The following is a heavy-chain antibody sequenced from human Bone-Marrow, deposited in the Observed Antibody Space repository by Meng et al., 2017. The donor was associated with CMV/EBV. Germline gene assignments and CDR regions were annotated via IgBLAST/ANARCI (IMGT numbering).Heavy chain of an antibody. D-gene: IGHD3-22*01. CDR2: IYYSGST. CDR1: GGSISSSSYY. Sequence: QLQLQESGPGLVKPSETLSLTCPVSGGSISSSSYYWGWIRQPPGKGLEWIGSIYYSGSTYYNPSLKSRVTISVDTSKNQFSLKLSSVTAADTAVYYCARSRSSGYYFKWFDPWGQGTLVTVSS. CDR3: ARSRSSGYYFKWFDP. J-gene: IGHJ5*02. V-gene: IGHV4-39*01.